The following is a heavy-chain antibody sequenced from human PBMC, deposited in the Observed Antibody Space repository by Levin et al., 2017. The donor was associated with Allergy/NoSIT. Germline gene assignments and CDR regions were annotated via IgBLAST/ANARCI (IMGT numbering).Heavy chain of an antibody. CDR1: GFTFGDYA. CDR3: TRDRSLYDILTGYYGPNAFDI. CDR2: IRSKAYGGTT. J-gene: IGHJ3*02. Sequence: GGSLRLSCTASGFTFGDYAMSWFRQAPGKGLEWVGFIRSKAYGGTTEYAASVKGRFTISRDDSKSIAYLQMNSLKTEDTAVYYCTRDRSLYDILTGYYGPNAFDIWGQGTMVTVSS. V-gene: IGHV3-49*03. D-gene: IGHD3-9*01.